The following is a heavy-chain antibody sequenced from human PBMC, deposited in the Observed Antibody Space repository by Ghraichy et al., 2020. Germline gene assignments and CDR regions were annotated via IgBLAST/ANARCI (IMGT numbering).Heavy chain of an antibody. J-gene: IGHJ6*02. CDR2: ISSSSSTI. V-gene: IGHV3-48*02. Sequence: GESLNISCAASGFTFSSYSMNWVRQAPGKELEWVSYISSSSSTIYYADSVKGRFTISRDNAKNSLYLQMNSLRDEDTAVYYCAREGVAVADDYYYGMDVWGQGTTVTVSS. D-gene: IGHD6-19*01. CDR3: AREGVAVADDYYYGMDV. CDR1: GFTFSSYS.